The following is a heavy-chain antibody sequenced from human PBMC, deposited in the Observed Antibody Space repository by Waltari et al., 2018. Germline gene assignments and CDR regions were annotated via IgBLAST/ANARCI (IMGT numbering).Heavy chain of an antibody. D-gene: IGHD1-26*01. CDR1: GFTFSTFW. CDR2: IKSDGSAT. CDR3: ASDVHSGRYGWFDP. J-gene: IGHJ5*02. V-gene: IGHV3-74*01. Sequence: EVQLVESGGGLVHPGGSLRLSCEASGFTFSTFWVHWVRHVPGKGLVGGSRIKSDGSATSYADSVKGRFTISRDNAKNTVYLQMNSLRVEDTAVYHCASDVHSGRYGWFDPWGQGTLVTVSS.